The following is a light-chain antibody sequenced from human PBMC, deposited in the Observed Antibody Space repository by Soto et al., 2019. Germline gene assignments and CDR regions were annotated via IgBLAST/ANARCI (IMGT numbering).Light chain of an antibody. Sequence: DIQMTQSPSTLSASVGDRVTITCRASQSISSWLAWYQQKPGKAPKLLIYDASSLESGVPSRFSGSGSGTEFTLTITSLLPDDFATYYCQQHNSYPRTFGQGTRVEIK. CDR3: QQHNSYPRT. CDR1: QSISSW. J-gene: IGKJ1*01. V-gene: IGKV1-5*01. CDR2: DAS.